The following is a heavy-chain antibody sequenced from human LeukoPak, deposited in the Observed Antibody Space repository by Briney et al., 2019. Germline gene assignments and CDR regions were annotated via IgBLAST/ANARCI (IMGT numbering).Heavy chain of an antibody. CDR1: GFTVSSNY. CDR3: ARVRYSSGWFRQ. V-gene: IGHV3-66*01. Sequence: GGSLRLSCAASGFTVSSNYMSWVRQAPGKGLEWVSVIYSGGGTYYADSVKGRFAISRDNSKNTLYLQMNSLRPEDTAVYYCARVRYSSGWFRQWGQGTLVTVSS. CDR2: IYSGGGT. D-gene: IGHD6-19*01. J-gene: IGHJ4*02.